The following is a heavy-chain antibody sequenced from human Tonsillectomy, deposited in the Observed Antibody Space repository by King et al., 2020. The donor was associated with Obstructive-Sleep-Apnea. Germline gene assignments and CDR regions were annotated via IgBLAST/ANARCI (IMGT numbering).Heavy chain of an antibody. CDR1: GFTFGNYA. D-gene: IGHD1-26*01. CDR2: ISVSGGTT. J-gene: IGHJ4*02. Sequence: VQLVESGGGLVQPGGSLRLSCAASGFTFGNYAMSWVRQAPGKELEWVSAISVSGGTTYYADSVKGRFTISRDNSQNTLYLQMNSLRAEDTAVYYCARREGELPLSRYWRQGTLVTVSS. V-gene: IGHV3-23*04. CDR3: ARREGELPLSRY.